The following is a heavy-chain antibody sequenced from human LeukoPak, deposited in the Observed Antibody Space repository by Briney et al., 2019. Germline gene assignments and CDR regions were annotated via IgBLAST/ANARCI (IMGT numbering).Heavy chain of an antibody. CDR1: GGSISSYY. Sequence: SETLSLTCTVSGGSISSYYWSWIRQPPGKGLESIGYIYYSGSTNYNPSLKSRVTISVDTSKNQFSLKLSSVTAADTAVYYCALEWELGKVDYWGQGTLVTVSS. CDR2: IYYSGST. J-gene: IGHJ4*02. D-gene: IGHD1-26*01. V-gene: IGHV4-59*01. CDR3: ALEWELGKVDY.